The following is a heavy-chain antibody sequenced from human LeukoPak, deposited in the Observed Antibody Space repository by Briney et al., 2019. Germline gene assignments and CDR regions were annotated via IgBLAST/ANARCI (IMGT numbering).Heavy chain of an antibody. Sequence: SEFLSLTWTVSGASVSSFYRSWIRQPPGKGLEWIGYIYYSANTNYNPSLKSRVTISVDTSKNQLSLKLSSVTAADSAVYYCATDNTSVWAFDYWGQGTLVTVSS. D-gene: IGHD6-19*01. CDR2: IYYSANT. CDR3: ATDNTSVWAFDY. V-gene: IGHV4-59*02. J-gene: IGHJ4*02. CDR1: GASVSSFY.